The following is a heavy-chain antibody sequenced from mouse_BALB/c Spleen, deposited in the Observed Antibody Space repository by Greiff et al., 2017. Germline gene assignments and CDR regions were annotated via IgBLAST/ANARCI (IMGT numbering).Heavy chain of an antibody. CDR1: GFTFSSYA. Sequence: EVQVVESGGGLVKPGGSLKLSCAASGFTFSSYAMSWVRQTPEKRLEWVATISSGGSYTYYPDSVKGRFTISRDNAKNTLYLQMSSLRSEDTAMYYCASGDYYGSSLAYWGQGTLVTVSA. CDR2: ISSGGSYT. CDR3: ASGDYYGSSLAY. J-gene: IGHJ3*01. V-gene: IGHV5-9-3*01. D-gene: IGHD1-1*01.